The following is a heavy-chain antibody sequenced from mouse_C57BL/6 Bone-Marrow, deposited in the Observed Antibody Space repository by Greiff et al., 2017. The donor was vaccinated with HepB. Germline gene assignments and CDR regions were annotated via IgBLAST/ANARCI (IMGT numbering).Heavy chain of an antibody. Sequence: EVKLMESGPGLVKPSQSLSLTCSVTGYSITSGYYWNWIRQFPGNKLEWMGYISYDGSNNFNPSLKNRISITRDTSKNQFFLKLNSVTTEDTATYYCARPIYYYGSSYWYFDVWGTGTTVTVSS. CDR3: ARPIYYYGSSYWYFDV. D-gene: IGHD1-1*01. CDR2: ISYDGSN. CDR1: GYSITSGYY. J-gene: IGHJ1*03. V-gene: IGHV3-6*01.